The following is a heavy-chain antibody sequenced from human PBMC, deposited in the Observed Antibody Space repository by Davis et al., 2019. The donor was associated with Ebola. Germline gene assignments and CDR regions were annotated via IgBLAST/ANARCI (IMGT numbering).Heavy chain of an antibody. J-gene: IGHJ4*02. Sequence: GESLKISCAASGFTFSSYAMHWVRQAPGKGLEWVAVIPYDGSNKYYADSVKGRFTISRDNSKNTLYLQMNSLRAEDTAVYYCAREPSGVGLDYWGQGTLVTVSS. CDR3: AREPSGVGLDY. CDR2: IPYDGSNK. D-gene: IGHD3-10*01. CDR1: GFTFSSYA. V-gene: IGHV3-30-3*01.